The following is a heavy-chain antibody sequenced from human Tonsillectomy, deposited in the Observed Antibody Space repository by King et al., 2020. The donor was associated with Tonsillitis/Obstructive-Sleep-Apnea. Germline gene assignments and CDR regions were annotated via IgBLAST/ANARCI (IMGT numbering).Heavy chain of an antibody. CDR1: GFTFSSYA. J-gene: IGHJ5*02. CDR2: ISGSGGST. V-gene: IGHV3-23*04. CDR3: AKVRPVGTTGTLVVPAAISGWFDP. D-gene: IGHD2-2*02. Sequence: VQLVQSGGGLVQPGGSLRLSCAASGFTFSSYAMSWVRQAPGKGLEWVSAISGSGGSTYYADSVKGRFTISRDNSKNTLYLQMNSLRAEDTAVYYCAKVRPVGTTGTLVVPAAISGWFDPWGQGTLVTVSS.